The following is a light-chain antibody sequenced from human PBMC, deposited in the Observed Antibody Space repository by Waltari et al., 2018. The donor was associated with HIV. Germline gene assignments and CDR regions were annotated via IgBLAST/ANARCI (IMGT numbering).Light chain of an antibody. Sequence: QSVLTPPPSVSAAPGQTVTISCSFSSHFGNTFVSWYQHLPGAAPKLLIYDNNNRTSGISDRFSGSKSGTSATLGITGLQTGDEADYYCGTWDPRLGSAVFGGGTKLTVL. CDR1: SSHFGNTF. CDR3: GTWDPRLGSAV. V-gene: IGLV1-51*01. CDR2: DNN. J-gene: IGLJ3*02.